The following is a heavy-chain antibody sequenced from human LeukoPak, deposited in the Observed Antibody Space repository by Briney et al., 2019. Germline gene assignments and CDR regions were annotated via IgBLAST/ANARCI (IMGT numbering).Heavy chain of an antibody. J-gene: IGHJ5*02. CDR2: ISSSSSYI. V-gene: IGHV3-21*01. CDR1: GFTFSSYS. D-gene: IGHD3-3*01. CDR3: AGLTYYDFWSGPNWFDP. Sequence: GGSLRLSCAASGFTFSSYSVNWVRQAPGKGLEWVSSISSSSSYIYYADSVKGRFTISRDNAKNSLYLQMNSLRAEDTAVYYCAGLTYYDFWSGPNWFDPWGQGTLVTVSS.